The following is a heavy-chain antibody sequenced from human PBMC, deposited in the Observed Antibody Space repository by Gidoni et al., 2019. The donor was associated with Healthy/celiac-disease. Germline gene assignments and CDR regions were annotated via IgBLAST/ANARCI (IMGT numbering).Heavy chain of an antibody. J-gene: IGHJ3*02. Sequence: QVQLQESGPGLVKPSQTLSLTCTVSGGPISSGGYYWSWIRQHPGKGLEWIGYIYYSGSTYYNPSLKSRATISVDTSKNQFSLKLSSVTAADTAVYYCARLTTGLDAFDIWGQGTMVTVSS. D-gene: IGHD3-22*01. V-gene: IGHV4-31*03. CDR1: GGPISSGGYY. CDR2: IYYSGST. CDR3: ARLTTGLDAFDI.